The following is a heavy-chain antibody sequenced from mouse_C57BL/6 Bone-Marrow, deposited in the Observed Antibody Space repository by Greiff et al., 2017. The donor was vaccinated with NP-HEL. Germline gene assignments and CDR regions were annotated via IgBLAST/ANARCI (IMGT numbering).Heavy chain of an antibody. V-gene: IGHV1-69*01. CDR3: ARSEEPSSYGYFDV. CDR2: IDPSDSYT. J-gene: IGHJ1*03. CDR1: GYTFTSYW. D-gene: IGHD2-10*02. Sequence: QVQLQQPGAELVMPGASVKLSCKASGYTFTSYWMHWVKQRPGQGLEWIGEIDPSDSYTNYNQKFKGKSTLTVDKSSSTAYMQLSSLTSEDAAIYYCARSEEPSSYGYFDVWGTGTTVTVSS.